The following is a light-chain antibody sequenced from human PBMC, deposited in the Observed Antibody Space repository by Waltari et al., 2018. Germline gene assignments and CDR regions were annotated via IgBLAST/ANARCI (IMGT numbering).Light chain of an antibody. V-gene: IGLV2-8*01. J-gene: IGLJ1*01. Sequence: QSVLTQPPSATGSPGQSVTISCTGTNSDVGAYNYVSWYQQHPGKVPKLLIYDVTNRPSGGPDRFSGSKSGNTASLTVAGLQADDEADCYCSSYAHNNHFVFGTGTKVTVL. CDR3: SSYAHNNHFV. CDR1: NSDVGAYNY. CDR2: DVT.